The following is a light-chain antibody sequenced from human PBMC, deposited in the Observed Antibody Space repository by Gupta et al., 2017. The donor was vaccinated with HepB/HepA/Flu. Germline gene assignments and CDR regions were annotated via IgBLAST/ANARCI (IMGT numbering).Light chain of an antibody. V-gene: IGLV1-47*01. J-gene: IGLJ3*02. CDR2: RND. Sequence: QSVPTQPPSASGSPGQRVTISCSGSSSNVGSNYLSWYQQLPGAAPKLLIYRNDQRPSGVPARFSGSKSGTSASLAISGLRSEDEGIDYCASSDASLSGPVFGGGTTLTVL. CDR1: SSNVGSNY. CDR3: ASSDASLSGPV.